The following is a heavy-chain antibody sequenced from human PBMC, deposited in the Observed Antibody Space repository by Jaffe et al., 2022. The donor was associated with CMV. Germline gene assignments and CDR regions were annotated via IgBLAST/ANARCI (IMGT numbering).Heavy chain of an antibody. CDR2: INSDGSKT. CDR1: GFTFSSFW. CDR3: ANIASVPGGHY. V-gene: IGHV3-74*01. D-gene: IGHD6-13*01. Sequence: EVQLVESGGGLVQPGGSLRLSCAASGFTFSSFWMHWVRQAPGQGLVWVSLINSDGSKTAYADSVKGRFTISRDNAKNTVYLQMNSLRAEDTAVYYCANIASVPGGHYWGQGTLVTVSS. J-gene: IGHJ4*02.